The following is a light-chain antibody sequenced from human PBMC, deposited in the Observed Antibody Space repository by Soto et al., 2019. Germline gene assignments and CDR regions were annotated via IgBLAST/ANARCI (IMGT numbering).Light chain of an antibody. CDR3: QQANSFPWT. Sequence: DIQMTQSPSSVSASVADRVTITCRASQDISSWLAWYQQKPGKAPRLLVSIASSLQSGVPSRFSGSGSGTDFTLTISSLQPEDVATYYCQQANSFPWTFGQGTKVEIK. J-gene: IGKJ1*01. CDR2: IAS. V-gene: IGKV1-12*01. CDR1: QDISSW.